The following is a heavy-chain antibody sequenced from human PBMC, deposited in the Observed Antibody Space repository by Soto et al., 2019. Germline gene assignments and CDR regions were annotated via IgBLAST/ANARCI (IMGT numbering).Heavy chain of an antibody. CDR1: GFTFSSYW. J-gene: IGHJ4*02. Sequence: PGGSLRLSCAASGFTFSSYWMSWVRQAPGKGLEWVANIKQDGSEKYYVDSVKGRFTISRDNAKNSLYLQMNSLRAEDTAVYYCARDGGYSSRFDFDYWGQGTLVTVSS. CDR2: IKQDGSEK. CDR3: ARDGGYSSRFDFDY. V-gene: IGHV3-7*01. D-gene: IGHD6-13*01.